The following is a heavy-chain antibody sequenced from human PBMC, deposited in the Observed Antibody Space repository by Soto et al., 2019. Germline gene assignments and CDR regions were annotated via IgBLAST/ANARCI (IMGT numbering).Heavy chain of an antibody. D-gene: IGHD2-2*01. CDR2: ISSSSSYI. J-gene: IGHJ4*02. CDR3: AKVRVIVLIPAALDF. V-gene: IGHV3-21*01. Sequence: EVQLVESGGGLVKPGGSLRLSCAASGFTFSTCSMNWVRQAPGRGLEWVSSISSSSSYIYYADSVKGRFTISRDNAKNSLYLHMNSLRAEDTAVYYCAKVRVIVLIPAALDFWGQGTLVTVSS. CDR1: GFTFSTCS.